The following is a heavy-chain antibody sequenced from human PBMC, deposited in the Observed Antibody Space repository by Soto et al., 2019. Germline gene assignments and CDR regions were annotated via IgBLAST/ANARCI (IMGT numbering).Heavy chain of an antibody. CDR3: ARPTSLGGNPFDY. Sequence: GGSLRLSCAASGFTFSSYWMHWVRQAPGKGLVRVSRIDSDGSNTIYADSVKGRFTISRDNAKNTLYLQMNSLRAEDTAVYYCARPTSLGGNPFDYWGQGTLVTVSS. CDR2: IDSDGSNT. J-gene: IGHJ4*02. D-gene: IGHD2-15*01. V-gene: IGHV3-74*01. CDR1: GFTFSSYW.